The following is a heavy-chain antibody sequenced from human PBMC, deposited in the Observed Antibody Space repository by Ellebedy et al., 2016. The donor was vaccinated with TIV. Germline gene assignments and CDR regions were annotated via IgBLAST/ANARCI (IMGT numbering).Heavy chain of an antibody. V-gene: IGHV3-33*01. CDR2: IWYDGSNK. CDR1: GFTFSIYG. CDR3: AIPNIVEVTTRPQRGYWYFDL. D-gene: IGHD2-21*02. J-gene: IGHJ2*01. Sequence: GESLKISXAASGFTFSIYGMHLVRQAPGKGLEWVAVIWYDGSNKYYADSVKGRFTISRDNSKNTLYLQMNSLRAEDTAVYYCAIPNIVEVTTRPQRGYWYFDLWGRGTLVTVSS.